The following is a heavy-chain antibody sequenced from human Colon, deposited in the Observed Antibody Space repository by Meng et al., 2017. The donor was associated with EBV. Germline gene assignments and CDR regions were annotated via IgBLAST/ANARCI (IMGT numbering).Heavy chain of an antibody. D-gene: IGHD5-24*01. J-gene: IGHJ4*02. CDR1: GGCISSGGYY. CDR3: ARGPSRWLQFSFDY. Sequence: QGQRLAAGPGLGNTAQTLSLTCTGSGGCISSGGYYWSWIRQHPGKGLEWIGYIYYSGSTYYNPSLKSRVTISIDTSKNQFSLKLSSVTAADTAVYYCARGPSRWLQFSFDYWGQGTLVTVSS. CDR2: IYYSGST. V-gene: IGHV4-31*03.